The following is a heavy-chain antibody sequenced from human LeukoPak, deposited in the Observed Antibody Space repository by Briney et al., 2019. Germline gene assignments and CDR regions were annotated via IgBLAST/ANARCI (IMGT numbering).Heavy chain of an antibody. D-gene: IGHD6-13*01. CDR2: IYYSGST. CDR3: ARTDYSSSWLDAFDI. CDR1: GGSISSSSYY. J-gene: IGHJ3*02. Sequence: SETLSLTCTVSGGSISSSSYYWGWIRLPPGKGLEWIGSIYYSGSTYYNPSLKSRVTISVDTSKNQFSLKLSSVTAADTAVYYCARTDYSSSWLDAFDIWGQGTMVTVSS. V-gene: IGHV4-39*01.